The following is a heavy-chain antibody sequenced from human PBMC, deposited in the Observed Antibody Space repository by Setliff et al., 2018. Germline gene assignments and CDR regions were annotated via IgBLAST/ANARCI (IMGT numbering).Heavy chain of an antibody. CDR3: ARDANWGIERGFDS. D-gene: IGHD7-27*01. CDR2: ISDRTDYS. J-gene: IGHJ4*02. Sequence: LRLSCAASGFTFSSYSFSWVRQAPGKGLEWVSFISDRTDYSFYADSVKGRFTISRDNTKNLLYLHMHSLRIDDTAVYFCARDANWGIERGFDSWGQGTLVTVSS. CDR1: GFTFSSYS. V-gene: IGHV3-21*01.